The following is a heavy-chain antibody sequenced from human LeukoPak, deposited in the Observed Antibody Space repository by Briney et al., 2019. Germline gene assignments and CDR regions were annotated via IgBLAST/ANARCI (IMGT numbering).Heavy chain of an antibody. D-gene: IGHD1-1*01. CDR3: ARGWNGFDY. J-gene: IGHJ4*02. Sequence: GGSLRFSCAASGFNFNLFWMTWVRQAPGKGLQWVANIKQDGSEKYYVDSVKGRFTISRDDAKKTLYLQMNSLRAEDTAVYYCARGWNGFDYWGQGTLVTVSS. CDR2: IKQDGSEK. V-gene: IGHV3-7*05. CDR1: GFNFNLFW.